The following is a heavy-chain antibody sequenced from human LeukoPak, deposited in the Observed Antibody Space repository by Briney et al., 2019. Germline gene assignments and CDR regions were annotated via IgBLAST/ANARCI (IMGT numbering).Heavy chain of an antibody. CDR2: ISSSSSTI. Sequence: GGSLRLSCAASGFTFSSYSMNWVRQAPGKGLEWVSYISSSSSTIYYADSVKGRFTISRDNAKNSLYLQMNSLRDEDTAVYYCAREGAVAGWDYYSMDVWGQGTTVTVSS. CDR3: AREGAVAGWDYYSMDV. D-gene: IGHD6-19*01. J-gene: IGHJ6*02. V-gene: IGHV3-48*02. CDR1: GFTFSSYS.